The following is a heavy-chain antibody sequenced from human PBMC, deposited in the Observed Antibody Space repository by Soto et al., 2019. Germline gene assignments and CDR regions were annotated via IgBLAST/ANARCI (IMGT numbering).Heavy chain of an antibody. CDR3: TTGYCSGGSCYSSRFGWVY. J-gene: IGHJ4*02. CDR2: IKSKTDGGTT. Sequence: GGSLRLSCAASGFTFSNAWMNWVRQAPGKGLEWVGRIKSKTDGGTTDYAAPVKGRFTISRDDSKNTLYLQMNSLKTEDTAVYYCTTGYCSGGSCYSSRFGWVYWGQGTLVTVSS. V-gene: IGHV3-15*07. D-gene: IGHD2-15*01. CDR1: GFTFSNAW.